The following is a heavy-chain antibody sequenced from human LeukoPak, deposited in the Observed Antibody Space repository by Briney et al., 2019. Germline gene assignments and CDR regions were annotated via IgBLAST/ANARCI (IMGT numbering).Heavy chain of an antibody. V-gene: IGHV3-53*01. CDR2: IYSGGST. CDR1: GFTVSSNY. Sequence: GGSLRLSCAASGFTVSSNYMSWVRQAPGKGLEWVSVIYSGGSTYYADSVKGRFTISRDNAKNSLYLQVNSLRAEDTAVYYCARARYCSSTNCYEHDYWGQGTLVTVSS. J-gene: IGHJ4*02. D-gene: IGHD2-2*01. CDR3: ARARYCSSTNCYEHDY.